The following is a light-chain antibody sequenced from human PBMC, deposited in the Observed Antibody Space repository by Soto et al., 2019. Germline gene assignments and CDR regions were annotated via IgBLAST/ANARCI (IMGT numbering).Light chain of an antibody. CDR2: DAS. J-gene: IGKJ5*01. V-gene: IGKV3-11*01. CDR1: QSVSSY. Sequence: EIVLTQSPATLSLSPGERATLSCRASQSVSSYFAWYQQKPGQAPRLLIYDASNRATGIPARFSGSGSGTDFTLTISSLEPSDLAVSYCQQPSNKITFGPPTRLEI. CDR3: QQPSNKIT.